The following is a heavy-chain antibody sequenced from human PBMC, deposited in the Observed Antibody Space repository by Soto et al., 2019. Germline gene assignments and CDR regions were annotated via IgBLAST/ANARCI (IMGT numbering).Heavy chain of an antibody. V-gene: IGHV4-30-4*01. CDR1: GGSISGGVHS. Sequence: QVQLQESGPGLVKPSETLSLTCTVYGGSISGGVHSWSWIRQPPGKGLGWVGHIFDSGSTYYNPYLESRLTMSVDTSKNQFSLRLSSVTAADTAVYYCTRDIMPLTNDWYFDLWGRGTLVTVSS. CDR3: TRDIMPLTNDWYFDL. J-gene: IGHJ2*01. CDR2: IFDSGST. D-gene: IGHD2-8*01.